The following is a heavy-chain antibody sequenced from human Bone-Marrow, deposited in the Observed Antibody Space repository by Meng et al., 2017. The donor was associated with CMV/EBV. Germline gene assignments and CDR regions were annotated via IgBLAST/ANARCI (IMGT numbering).Heavy chain of an antibody. CDR2: ITSESTDSSHI. J-gene: IGHJ6*02. D-gene: IGHD3-3*01. CDR3: VKYYDFLDGMDV. V-gene: IGHV3-21*04. Sequence: GESLKISCAASGFIFNGYTMNWVRQAPGKGLEWVSSITSESTDSSHIYYADSVKGRFTISRDNSKNTVYLQMNSLRAEDTALYYCVKYYDFLDGMDVWGQGTTVTVSS. CDR1: GFIFNGYT.